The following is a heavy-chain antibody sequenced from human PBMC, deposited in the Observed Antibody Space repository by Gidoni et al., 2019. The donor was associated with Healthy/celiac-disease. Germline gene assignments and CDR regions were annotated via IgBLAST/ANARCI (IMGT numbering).Heavy chain of an antibody. J-gene: IGHJ3*02. CDR2: IYSGGST. Sequence: EVQLVESGGGLIQPGGSLRLSCAASGFTVSSNYMGWVRQAPGKGLEWVSVIYSGGSTYYADSVKGRFTISRDNSKNTLYLQMNSLRAEDTAVYYCARGYSSGWYLYAFDIWGQGTMVTVSS. D-gene: IGHD6-19*01. V-gene: IGHV3-53*01. CDR3: ARGYSSGWYLYAFDI. CDR1: GFTVSSNY.